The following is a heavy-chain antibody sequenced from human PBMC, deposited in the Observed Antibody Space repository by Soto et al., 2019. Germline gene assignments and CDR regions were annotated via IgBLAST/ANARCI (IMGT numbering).Heavy chain of an antibody. Sequence: SETLSLTCAVYGGSFSGYYWSWVRQPPGKGLEWIGEINHSGRTNYNPSLESRVTMSVDTSKNQFSLQLSSVTAADTAVYYCAREGVSAYYYGMDVWGQGTTVTVSS. CDR1: GGSFSGYY. CDR2: INHSGRT. V-gene: IGHV4-34*01. J-gene: IGHJ6*02. CDR3: AREGVSAYYYGMDV. D-gene: IGHD2-8*01.